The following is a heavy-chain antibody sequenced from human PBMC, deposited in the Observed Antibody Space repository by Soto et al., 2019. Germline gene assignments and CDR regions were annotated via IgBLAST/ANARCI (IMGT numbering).Heavy chain of an antibody. D-gene: IGHD3-10*01. V-gene: IGHV4-4*02. CDR3: ARVYMVRGTIIRYFDY. CDR1: GGSISSSNW. CDR2: ICHSGST. J-gene: IGHJ4*02. Sequence: QVQLQESGPGLVKPSGTLSLTCAVSGGSISSSNWWSWVRQPPGKGLEWIGKICHSGSTNYNPSLKSRVTISVDKSKNQFSLKLSSVTAADTAVYYCARVYMVRGTIIRYFDYWGQGTLVTVSS.